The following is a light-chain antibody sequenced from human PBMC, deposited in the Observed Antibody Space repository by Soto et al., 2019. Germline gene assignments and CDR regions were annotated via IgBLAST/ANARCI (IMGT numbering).Light chain of an antibody. CDR3: QQYNSYSSGT. Sequence: DIQMTQSPSTLSASVGDRVTITCRASQNIRNWLAWYQQKPGKAPKLLIYLASSLESGVPSRFSGSGSGTGFTLTISSLQPDDVAIYYCQQYNSYSSGTFGQGTKVEIK. V-gene: IGKV1-5*03. CDR1: QNIRNW. J-gene: IGKJ1*01. CDR2: LAS.